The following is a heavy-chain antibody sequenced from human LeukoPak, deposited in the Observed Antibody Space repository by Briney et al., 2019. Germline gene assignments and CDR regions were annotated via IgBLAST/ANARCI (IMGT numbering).Heavy chain of an antibody. CDR3: AREGSYCVGGDCYSFDF. CDR2: MHPGNGNT. CDR1: GYRFISNY. V-gene: IGHV1-2*02. J-gene: IGHJ4*02. D-gene: IGHD2-21*02. Sequence: ASVTVSCKAPGYRFISNYIQWVRQAPGLGPEWMGWMHPGNGNTRYAEKFQGRVTMTRDTSINTAYMDLTSLRSDDTAVYYCAREGSYCVGGDCYSFDFWGQGTLITVSS.